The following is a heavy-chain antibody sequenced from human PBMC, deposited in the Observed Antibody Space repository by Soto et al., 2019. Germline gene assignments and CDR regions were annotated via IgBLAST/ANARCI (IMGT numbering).Heavy chain of an antibody. J-gene: IGHJ1*01. V-gene: IGHV3-23*01. CDR1: GVTFSSYA. CDR3: AKDRGKYQLLSSFFQH. D-gene: IGHD2-2*01. CDR2: ISGSGGST. Sequence: EVQLLESGGGLVQPGGSLRLSCAASGVTFSSYAMSWVRQAPGKGLEWVSAISGSGGSTYYADSVKGRFTISRDNSKNTLYLQMNSLRAEDTAVYYCAKDRGKYQLLSSFFQHWGQGTLVTVSS.